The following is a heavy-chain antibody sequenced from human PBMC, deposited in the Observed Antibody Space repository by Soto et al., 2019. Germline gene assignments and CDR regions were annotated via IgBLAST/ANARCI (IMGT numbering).Heavy chain of an antibody. J-gene: IGHJ4*02. CDR2: IYHSGVT. Sequence: SETLSLTCTVSGGSIRSNNWWSWVRQPPGKGLEWIGEIYHSGVTNYNPSLKSRVTISVDKSKNQFSLKLSSLTAADTAVYYCARISAYHFDYWGQGTLVTVSS. D-gene: IGHD3-16*01. V-gene: IGHV4-4*02. CDR3: ARISAYHFDY. CDR1: GGSIRSNNW.